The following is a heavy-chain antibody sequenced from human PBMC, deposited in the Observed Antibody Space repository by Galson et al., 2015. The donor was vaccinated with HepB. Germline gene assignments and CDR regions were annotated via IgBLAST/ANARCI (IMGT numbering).Heavy chain of an antibody. CDR1: GCSLNTSGVG. V-gene: IGHV2-5*02. Sequence: PALVKPTQTLTLTCTFSGCSLNTSGVGVGWIRQPPGKALERLALMYWEDGKRYSPSLKTRLTLTKDTSKNQVVLTLTNMDPVDTSTYYCAPGLVFRDAFYYWGHGTLVTVSS. CDR3: APGLVFRDAFYY. J-gene: IGHJ4*01. CDR2: MYWEDGK.